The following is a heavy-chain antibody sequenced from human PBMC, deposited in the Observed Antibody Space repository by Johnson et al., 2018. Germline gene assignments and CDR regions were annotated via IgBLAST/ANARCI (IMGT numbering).Heavy chain of an antibody. CDR2: IYYSGST. Sequence: QVQLQESGPGLVKPSETLSLTCTVSGGSISSYYWSWIRQPPGKGLEWIGYIYYSGSTNYNPSLKSRVTMSVDTSKNQFALKLSSGTAADTAGDYCARARGGVAKFASYYYNMDVWGKGTPVTVSS. CDR3: ARARGGVAKFASYYYNMDV. CDR1: GGSISSYY. D-gene: IGHD3-16*01. V-gene: IGHV4-59*01. J-gene: IGHJ6*03.